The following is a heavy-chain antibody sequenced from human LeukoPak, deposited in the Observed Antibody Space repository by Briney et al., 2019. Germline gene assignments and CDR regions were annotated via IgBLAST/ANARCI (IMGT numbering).Heavy chain of an antibody. J-gene: IGHJ4*02. CDR1: GGSISSSY. D-gene: IGHD3-22*01. CDR3: ARGSEYYDSSGSDY. V-gene: IGHV4-59*01. CDR2: IYYSGST. Sequence: SETLSLTCTVSGGSISSSYWSWIRQPPGKGLEWIGYIYYSGSTNHNPSLKSRVTISVDTSKNQFSLKLSSVTAADTAVYYCARGSEYYDSSGSDYWGQGTLVTVSS.